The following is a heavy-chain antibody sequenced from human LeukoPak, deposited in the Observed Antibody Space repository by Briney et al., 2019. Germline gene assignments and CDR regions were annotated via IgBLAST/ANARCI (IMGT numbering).Heavy chain of an antibody. Sequence: SETLSLTCTVSGGSISSSSYYWGWIRQPPGKGLEWIGSIYYSGSTYYNPSLKSRVTISVDTSKTQFSLKLSSVTAADTAVYYCARHAPITIFGVVTVFDYWGQGTLVTVSS. CDR1: GGSISSSSYY. V-gene: IGHV4-39*01. CDR3: ARHAPITIFGVVTVFDY. J-gene: IGHJ4*02. D-gene: IGHD3-3*01. CDR2: IYYSGST.